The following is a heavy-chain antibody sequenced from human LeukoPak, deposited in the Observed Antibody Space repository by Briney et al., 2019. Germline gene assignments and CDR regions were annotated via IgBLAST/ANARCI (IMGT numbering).Heavy chain of an antibody. Sequence: ASVKVSCKASGYTFTGYYMHWVRQAPGQGLEWMGWINPNSGGTNYAQKFQGRVTMTRDTSISTAYMELSRLRSDDTAVYYCARVETYYDFWSGYYTAFQHWGQGTLVTVSS. D-gene: IGHD3-3*01. CDR1: GYTFTGYY. CDR2: INPNSGGT. V-gene: IGHV1-2*02. CDR3: ARVETYYDFWSGYYTAFQH. J-gene: IGHJ1*01.